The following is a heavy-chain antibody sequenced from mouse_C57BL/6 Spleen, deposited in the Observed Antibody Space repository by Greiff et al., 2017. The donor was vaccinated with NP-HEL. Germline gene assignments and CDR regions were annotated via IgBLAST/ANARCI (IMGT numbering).Heavy chain of an antibody. J-gene: IGHJ3*01. CDR3: ARLLRSIFAY. Sequence: ESGPGLVKPSQSLSLTCSVTGYSITSGYYWNWIRQFPGNKLEWMGYISYDGSNNYNPSLKNRISITRDTSKNQFFLKLNSVTTEDTATYYCARLLRSIFAYWGQGTLVTVSA. V-gene: IGHV3-6*01. D-gene: IGHD1-1*01. CDR2: ISYDGSN. CDR1: GYSITSGYY.